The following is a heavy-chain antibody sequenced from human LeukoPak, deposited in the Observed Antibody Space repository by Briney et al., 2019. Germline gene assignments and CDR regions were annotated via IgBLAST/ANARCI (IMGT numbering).Heavy chain of an antibody. V-gene: IGHV3-30*03. CDR1: GFTFSSYG. CDR2: ISYDGSNK. J-gene: IGHJ4*02. D-gene: IGHD1-26*01. CDR3: ARGVDSGSSLDY. Sequence: PGGSLRLSCAASGFTFSSYGMHWVRQAPGKGLEWVAVISYDGSNKYYADSVKGRFTISRDNSKNTLYLQTNSLRAEDTAVYYCARGVDSGSSLDYWGQGTLVTVSS.